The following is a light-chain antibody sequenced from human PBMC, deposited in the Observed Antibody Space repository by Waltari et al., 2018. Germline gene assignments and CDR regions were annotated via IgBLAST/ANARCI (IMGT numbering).Light chain of an antibody. J-gene: IGLJ3*02. CDR3: SSYTSTNTWV. V-gene: IGLV2-14*03. Sequence: QSALTQPASVSGSPGQSITISCTGTSRDVGGYNYVTWYQQHPGKAPKLMIFDVSKRPSVVSNRFSGAKSGNTASLTISGLQAEDEAEYYCSSYTSTNTWVFGGGTKLTVL. CDR1: SRDVGGYNY. CDR2: DVS.